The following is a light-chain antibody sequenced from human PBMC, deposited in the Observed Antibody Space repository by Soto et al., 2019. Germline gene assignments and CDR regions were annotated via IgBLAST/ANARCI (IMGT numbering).Light chain of an antibody. CDR1: SSDVGGYNY. CDR2: DVS. J-gene: IGLJ2*01. V-gene: IGLV2-14*01. CDR3: SSYRSRSVV. Sequence: QSALTQPASVSGSPGQSITISCTGTSSDVGGYNYVSWYQQHPGKAPKLMIYDVSNRPSGVSNRFSGSKSGNTASLTISGLQAEDEADYYCSSYRSRSVVFGGGTKVTVL.